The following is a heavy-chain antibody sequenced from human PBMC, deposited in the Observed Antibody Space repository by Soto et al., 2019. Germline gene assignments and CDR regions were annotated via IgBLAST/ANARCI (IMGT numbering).Heavy chain of an antibody. J-gene: IGHJ5*02. CDR1: GFTFGDYA. V-gene: IGHV3-49*03. CDR3: TRDRGYCSGGSCYEYNWFDP. D-gene: IGHD2-15*01. Sequence: PGGSLRLSCTASGFTFGDYAMSWFRQAPGKGLEWVGFIRSKAYGGTTEYAASVKGRFTISRDDSKSIAYLQMNSLKTEDTAVYYCTRDRGYCSGGSCYEYNWFDPWGQGTLVTVSS. CDR2: IRSKAYGGTT.